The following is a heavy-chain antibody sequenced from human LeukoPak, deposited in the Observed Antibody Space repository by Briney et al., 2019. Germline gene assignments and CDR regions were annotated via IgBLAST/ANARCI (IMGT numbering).Heavy chain of an antibody. Sequence: GGSLRLFCAASGFTFSSYGMHWVRQAPGKGLEWVAFIRYDRSNKYYADCVKGRFTISRDNSKNTLYLQMNSLRAEDTAVYYCAKGESWFADDYWGQGTLVTVSS. J-gene: IGHJ4*02. CDR2: IRYDRSNK. CDR3: AKGESWFADDY. D-gene: IGHD3-16*02. CDR1: GFTFSSYG. V-gene: IGHV3-30*02.